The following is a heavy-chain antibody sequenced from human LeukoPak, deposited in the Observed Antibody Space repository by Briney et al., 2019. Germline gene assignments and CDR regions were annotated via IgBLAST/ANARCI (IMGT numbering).Heavy chain of an antibody. CDR3: ARDFRAATLDY. D-gene: IGHD5-24*01. CDR1: GFTFTSYW. J-gene: IGHJ4*02. V-gene: IGHV3-74*01. Sequence: GGSLRLSCAASGFTFTSYWMHWVRQAPGKGLVWLSRINSDGTITSYADSLEGRFTISRDNAKNTVYLQMNSLRAEDTAVYYCARDFRAATLDYWGQGTLVTVSS. CDR2: INSDGTIT.